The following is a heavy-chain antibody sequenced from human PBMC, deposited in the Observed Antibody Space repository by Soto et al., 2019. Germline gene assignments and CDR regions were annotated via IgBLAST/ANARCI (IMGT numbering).Heavy chain of an antibody. CDR1: GGSISSSNYY. J-gene: IGHJ4*02. Sequence: SETLSLTCTVSGGSISSSNYYWGWIRHSPGKGLEWIGTIYYSGSTYYNPSLKSRVTISVDTSKNQFSLKLSSVTAADTAVYYCARDRSSVGSGSYYPDNFDYWGQGTLVP. CDR3: ARDRSSVGSGSYYPDNFDY. V-gene: IGHV4-39*02. CDR2: IYYSGST. D-gene: IGHD3-10*01.